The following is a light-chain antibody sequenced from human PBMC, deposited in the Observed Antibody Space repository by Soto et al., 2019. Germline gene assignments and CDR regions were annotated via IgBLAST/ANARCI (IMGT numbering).Light chain of an antibody. CDR1: SSDVVGYMY. J-gene: IGLJ6*01. Sequence: QALLTEPASTFGSPGQWITISCTGTSSDVVGYMYLSWYQQHPYKAPKLIIFEVSNRPSGISSRFSGSNSGNTASLTISGLQAEDEADYYCASYTSSSTSVIFGMGTQMT. V-gene: IGLV2-14*01. CDR3: ASYTSSSTSVI. CDR2: EVS.